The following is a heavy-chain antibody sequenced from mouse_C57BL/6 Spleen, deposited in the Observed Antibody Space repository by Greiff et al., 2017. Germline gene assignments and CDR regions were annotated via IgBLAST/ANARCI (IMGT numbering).Heavy chain of an antibody. D-gene: IGHD2-10*02. J-gene: IGHJ2*01. CDR1: GYAFSSSW. CDR2: IYPGDGDT. CDR3: ARGGSIPFDY. Sequence: QVQLKQSGPELVKPGASVKISCKASGYAFSSSWMNWVKQRPGKGLEWIGRIYPGDGDTNYNGKFKGKATLTADKSSSTAYMQLSSLTSEDSAVYFCARGGSIPFDYWGQGTTLTVSS. V-gene: IGHV1-82*01.